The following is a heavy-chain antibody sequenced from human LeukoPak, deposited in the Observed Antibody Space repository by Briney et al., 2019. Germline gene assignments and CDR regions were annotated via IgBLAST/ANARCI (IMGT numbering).Heavy chain of an antibody. V-gene: IGHV1-18*01. Sequence: ASVKVSCKASGYTFTSYGISWVRQAPGQGLEWMGWISAYNGNTNYAQKLQGRVTMTTDTSTSTAYMELSSLRSEDTAVYYCARDMDTAMVTNYYYGMDVWGQGTTVTVSS. CDR2: ISAYNGNT. CDR3: ARDMDTAMVTNYYYGMDV. J-gene: IGHJ6*02. CDR1: GYTFTSYG. D-gene: IGHD5-18*01.